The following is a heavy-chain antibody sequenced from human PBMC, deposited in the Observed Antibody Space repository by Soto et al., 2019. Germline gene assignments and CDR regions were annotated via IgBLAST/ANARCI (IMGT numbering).Heavy chain of an antibody. CDR1: GYTFTTYD. Sequence: QAQLVQSGAEVRKPGASVKVSCKASGYTFTTYDINWVRQAPGQGLEWLGWMDPNSGSTGYAQNFQGRITMTRSISRNTAHMELSSLQSEDTAVYYCARERKFDFWRKGLDVWGQGTTVTVSS. D-gene: IGHD3-3*01. CDR3: ARERKFDFWRKGLDV. V-gene: IGHV1-8*01. CDR2: MDPNSGST. J-gene: IGHJ6*02.